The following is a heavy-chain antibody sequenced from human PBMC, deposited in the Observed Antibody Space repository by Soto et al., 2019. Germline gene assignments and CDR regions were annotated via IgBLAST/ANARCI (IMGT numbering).Heavy chain of an antibody. Sequence: GVSLRLSCAASGFTFSSYGMHWVRQAPGKGLEWVAVIWYDGSNKYYADSVKGRFTISRDNSKNTLYLQMNSLRAEDTAVYYCAGSRPIAVAGTGFDYWGQGTLVTVSS. CDR1: GFTFSSYG. CDR3: AGSRPIAVAGTGFDY. J-gene: IGHJ4*02. CDR2: IWYDGSNK. V-gene: IGHV3-33*01. D-gene: IGHD6-19*01.